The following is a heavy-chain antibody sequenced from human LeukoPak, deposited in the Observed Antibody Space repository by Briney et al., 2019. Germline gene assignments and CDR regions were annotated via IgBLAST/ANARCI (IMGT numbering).Heavy chain of an antibody. D-gene: IGHD5-24*01. CDR3: AKALRSDGYNYEKALDV. CDR1: GFTFSSYG. V-gene: IGHV3-33*06. CDR2: IWYGGSNK. J-gene: IGHJ6*02. Sequence: GRSLRLSCAASGFTFSSYGMHWVRQAPGKGLEWVAVIWYGGSNKYYADSVKGRFTISRDNSKNSLYLQLNSLRVEDTALYYCAKALRSDGYNYEKALDVWGRGTTVTVSS.